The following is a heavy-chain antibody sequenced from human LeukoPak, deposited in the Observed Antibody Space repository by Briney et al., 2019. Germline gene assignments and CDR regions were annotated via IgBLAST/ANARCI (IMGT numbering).Heavy chain of an antibody. V-gene: IGHV1-2*02. CDR3: ARGRGSYSFDY. D-gene: IGHD1-26*01. Sequence: ASVKVSCKASGYTFTGYYVYWVRQAPGQGREGMGWINPNNGDTNYAHKFQGSVTMTKDTSISTAYMELSRLRSDDTGVYYCARGRGSYSFDYWGQGTLVTVSS. CDR2: INPNNGDT. CDR1: GYTFTGYY. J-gene: IGHJ4*02.